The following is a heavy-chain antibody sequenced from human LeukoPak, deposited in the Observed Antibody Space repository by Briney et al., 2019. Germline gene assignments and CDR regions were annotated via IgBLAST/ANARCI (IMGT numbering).Heavy chain of an antibody. J-gene: IGHJ4*02. CDR3: AVKAVAGSYPFDY. CDR2: IIPILGIA. D-gene: IGHD6-19*01. V-gene: IGHV1-69*02. Sequence: ASVKVSCKASGGTFSSYTISWVRQAPGQGLEWMGRIIPILGIANYAQKFQGRVTITADESTSTAYMELSSLRSEDTAVYYCAVKAVAGSYPFDYWGQGTLVTVSS. CDR1: GGTFSSYT.